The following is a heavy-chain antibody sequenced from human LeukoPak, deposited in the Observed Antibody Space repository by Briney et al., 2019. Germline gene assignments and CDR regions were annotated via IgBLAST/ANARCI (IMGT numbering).Heavy chain of an antibody. Sequence: ASVKVSCKASGYTFTSYGISWVRQAPGQGLEWMGWISAYNGNTNYAQKLQGRVTMTTDTSTSTAYMELRSLRSDDTAAYYCARDTYSSSWPNNWFDPWGQGTLVTVSS. V-gene: IGHV1-18*01. CDR1: GYTFTSYG. J-gene: IGHJ5*02. D-gene: IGHD6-13*01. CDR3: ARDTYSSSWPNNWFDP. CDR2: ISAYNGNT.